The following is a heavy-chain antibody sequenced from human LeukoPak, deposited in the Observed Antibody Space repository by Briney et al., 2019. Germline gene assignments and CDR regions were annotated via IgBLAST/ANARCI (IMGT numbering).Heavy chain of an antibody. Sequence: PSETLSLTCTVSGGSISSYYWSWLRQPPGKGLEWIGYIYYSGSTNYNTSLKSRVTISVDTSKNQFSLKLSSVTAADTAVYYCAGQYSRNRGRHFDYWGQGTLVTVSS. CDR2: IYYSGST. V-gene: IGHV4-59*01. CDR1: GGSISSYY. D-gene: IGHD6-6*01. J-gene: IGHJ4*02. CDR3: AGQYSRNRGRHFDY.